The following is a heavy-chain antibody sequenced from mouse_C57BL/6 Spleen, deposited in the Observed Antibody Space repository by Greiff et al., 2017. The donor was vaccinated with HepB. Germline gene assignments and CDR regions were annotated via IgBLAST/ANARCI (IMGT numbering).Heavy chain of an antibody. D-gene: IGHD2-3*01. CDR1: GYTFTSYW. V-gene: IGHV1-5*01. Sequence: VQLQQSGTVLARPGASVKMSCKTSGYTFTSYWMHWVKQRPGQGLEWIGAIYPGNSDTSYNQKFKGKAKLTAVTSASTAYMELSSRTNEDSAVYYCTRRDGYYGYFDYWGQGTTLTVSS. CDR3: TRRDGYYGYFDY. J-gene: IGHJ2*01. CDR2: IYPGNSDT.